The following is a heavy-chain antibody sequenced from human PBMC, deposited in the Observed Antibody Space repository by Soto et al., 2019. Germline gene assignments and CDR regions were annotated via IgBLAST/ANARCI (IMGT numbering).Heavy chain of an antibody. Sequence: PGGSLRLSCAASGFTFSSYAMHWVRQAPGKGLEWVAVISYDGSNKYYADSVKGRFTISRDNSKNTLYLQMNSLRAEDTAVYYCARVWGGAFDIWGQGTMVTVSS. J-gene: IGHJ3*02. D-gene: IGHD3-10*01. V-gene: IGHV3-30-3*01. CDR1: GFTFSSYA. CDR2: ISYDGSNK. CDR3: ARVWGGAFDI.